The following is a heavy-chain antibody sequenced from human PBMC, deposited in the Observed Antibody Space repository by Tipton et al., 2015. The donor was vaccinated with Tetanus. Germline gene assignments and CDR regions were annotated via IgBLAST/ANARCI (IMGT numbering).Heavy chain of an antibody. Sequence: TLSLTCAVYGGSFSGYYWSWIRQPPGKGLEWIGEINHSGSTNYNPSLKSRVTISVDTSKNQFSLKLSSVTAADTAVYYCARGTPIVVVVAATQYAFDIWGQGTMVTVSS. CDR2: INHSGST. V-gene: IGHV4-34*01. CDR3: ARGTPIVVVVAATQYAFDI. J-gene: IGHJ3*02. D-gene: IGHD2-15*01. CDR1: GGSFSGYY.